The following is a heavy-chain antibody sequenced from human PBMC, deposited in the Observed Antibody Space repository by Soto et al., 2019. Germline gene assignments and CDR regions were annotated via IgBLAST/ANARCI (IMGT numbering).Heavy chain of an antibody. Sequence: PGGSLRLSCAASGFTFSSYAMHWVRQAPGKGLEWVAVISYDGSNKYYADSVKGRFTISRDNSKNTLYLQMNSLRAEDTAVYYCARDRESSSWSYYYYYYGMDVWGQGTTVTVSS. CDR2: ISYDGSNK. V-gene: IGHV3-30-3*01. J-gene: IGHJ6*02. D-gene: IGHD6-13*01. CDR1: GFTFSSYA. CDR3: ARDRESSSWSYYYYYYGMDV.